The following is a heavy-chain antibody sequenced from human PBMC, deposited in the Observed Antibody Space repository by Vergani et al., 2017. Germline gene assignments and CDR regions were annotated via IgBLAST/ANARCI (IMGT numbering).Heavy chain of an antibody. CDR2: INPTTGNP. CDR3: ARAKRGRLAVGATDS. D-gene: IGHD6-19*01. Sequence: QEQLVQSGSELKKPGASVKVSCKASGYSFNNYAIHWVRQAPGQGLEWMGWINPTTGNPTYARAFTGRFVFSLDTSISTAYLQIGSLKAEDTAGYFCARAKRGRLAVGATDSWVQGTLLTVSS. CDR1: GYSFNNYA. J-gene: IGHJ4*02. V-gene: IGHV7-4-1*01.